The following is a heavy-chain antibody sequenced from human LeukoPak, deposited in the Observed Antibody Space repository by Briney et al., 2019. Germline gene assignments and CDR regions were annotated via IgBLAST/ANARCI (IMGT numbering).Heavy chain of an antibody. CDR2: IRMTGGST. CDR3: AKGGGITRPYFDY. J-gene: IGHJ4*02. Sequence: GGSLRLSCAASGFTFRSYAMSWVRQAPGKGLEWVSTIRMTGGSTYYADSVKGRFTISRDNSKNTLHLQMNSLRAEDTAVYYCAKGGGITRPYFDYWGQGTLVTVSS. V-gene: IGHV3-23*01. CDR1: GFTFRSYA. D-gene: IGHD3-16*01.